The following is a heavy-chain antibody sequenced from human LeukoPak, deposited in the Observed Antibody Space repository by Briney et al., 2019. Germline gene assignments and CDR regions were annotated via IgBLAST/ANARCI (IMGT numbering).Heavy chain of an antibody. J-gene: IGHJ4*02. D-gene: IGHD1-1*01. CDR3: ARGWKQLVY. CDR2: VFASGTT. CDR1: GDSISRHY. V-gene: IGHV4-4*07. Sequence: PSETLSLTCSVSGDSISRHYWNWIRQPAGKGLEWIGRVFASGTTNYNPSLTSRVSISADKSKNQVSLRLSSVTAADTAIYYCARGWKQLVYWGQGALVTVSS.